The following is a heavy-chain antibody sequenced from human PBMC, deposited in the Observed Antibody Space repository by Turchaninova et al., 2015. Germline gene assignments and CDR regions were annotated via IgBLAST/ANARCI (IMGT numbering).Heavy chain of an antibody. CDR3: AKDLESYVYYNYYGMDV. D-gene: IGHD1-26*01. V-gene: IGHV3-30*18. CDR1: GFTFSSYG. J-gene: IGHJ6*02. CDR2: ISYAGSNK. Sequence: SWGGVVQPGRSLRLSCAASGFTFSSYGMHWVRQAPGKGLEWVAVISYAGSNKYYADSVMGRFTISRDNSKNTLYLQMNSLRAEDTAAYYCAKDLESYVYYNYYGMDVWGQGTTVTVSS.